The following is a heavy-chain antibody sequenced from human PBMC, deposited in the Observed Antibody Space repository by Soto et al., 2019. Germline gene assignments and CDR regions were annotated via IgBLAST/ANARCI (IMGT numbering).Heavy chain of an antibody. Sequence: QVQLQESGPGLVQPSQTLSLTCTVSGGSISSVGYYWNWIRQHPGKGLEWIGYIYYSGSPYFNPSLKSRVTISVDTSKNQFSLKLSSVTAADTAVYYCARSLDYYDSSGYYPYNYFDPWGQGTLVTVSS. D-gene: IGHD3-22*01. CDR1: GGSISSVGYY. CDR2: IYYSGSP. V-gene: IGHV4-31*03. J-gene: IGHJ5*02. CDR3: ARSLDYYDSSGYYPYNYFDP.